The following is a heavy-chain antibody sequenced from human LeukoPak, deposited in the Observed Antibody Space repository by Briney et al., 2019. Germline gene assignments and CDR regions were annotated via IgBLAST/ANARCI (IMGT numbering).Heavy chain of an antibody. J-gene: IGHJ4*02. CDR2: IYSGGST. V-gene: IGHV3-53*01. Sequence: GSLRLSCAASGFTFSSYAMSWVRQAPGKGLEWVSVIYSGGSTYYADSVKGRFTISRDNSKNTLYLQMNSLRAEGTAVYYCARGYYFDYWGQGTLVTVSS. CDR3: ARGYYFDY. CDR1: GFTFSSYA.